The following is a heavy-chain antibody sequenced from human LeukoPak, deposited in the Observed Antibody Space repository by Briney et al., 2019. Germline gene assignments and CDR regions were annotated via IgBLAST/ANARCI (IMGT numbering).Heavy chain of an antibody. Sequence: ASVKVSCKASGYTFTSYGISWVRQAPGQGLEWMGWISGHNGNTNYAQELQGRVTMTTDTSTSTAYMELRSLRSDDTAVYYCARGGQNYYYYMDLWGKGTTVIVSS. V-gene: IGHV1-18*01. CDR1: GYTFTSYG. CDR2: ISGHNGNT. J-gene: IGHJ6*03. CDR3: ARGGQNYYYYMDL. D-gene: IGHD6-25*01.